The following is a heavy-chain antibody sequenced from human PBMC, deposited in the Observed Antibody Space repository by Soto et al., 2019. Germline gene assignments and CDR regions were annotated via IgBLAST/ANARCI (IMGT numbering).Heavy chain of an antibody. V-gene: IGHV3-30-3*01. Sequence: QVQLVESGGGVVQPGRSLRLSCAASGFTFSSYAMHWVRQAPGKGLEWVAVISYDGSNKYYADSVKGRFTISRDNSKNTLYLQMNSLRAEDTAVYYCATGLGDIAAAFGMDVWGRGTTVTVSS. J-gene: IGHJ6*02. CDR1: GFTFSSYA. D-gene: IGHD6-13*01. CDR3: ATGLGDIAAAFGMDV. CDR2: ISYDGSNK.